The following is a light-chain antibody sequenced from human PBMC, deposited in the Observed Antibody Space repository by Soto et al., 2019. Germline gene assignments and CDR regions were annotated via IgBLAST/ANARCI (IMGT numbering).Light chain of an antibody. J-gene: IGKJ1*01. V-gene: IGKV3-15*01. Sequence: EIMLTQSTGTVSLSKGERAALSCRASQSVSSYLAWYQQKPGQAPRLLIYATSTRATGIPARFSGSGSGTEFTLTISSLQSDDFASYYCQQYNSYRWTFGQVTKVDIK. CDR1: QSVSSY. CDR3: QQYNSYRWT. CDR2: ATS.